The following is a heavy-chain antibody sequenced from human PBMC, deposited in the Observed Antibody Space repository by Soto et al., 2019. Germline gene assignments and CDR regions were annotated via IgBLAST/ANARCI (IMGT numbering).Heavy chain of an antibody. CDR1: GVSVTSGDYL. V-gene: IGHV4-39*01. D-gene: IGHD2-15*01. J-gene: IGHJ4*02. CDR3: ARQVNICSGGSCYFAY. CDR2: FHYTGGP. Sequence: TLSLTCALSGVSVTSGDYLWGWIRQPPGRGLEWIGSFHYTGGPFYNSSLKSRVNIFADTSKNELSLTLTSVTAADTAIYYCARQVNICSGGSCYFAYWGQGTPVTVSS.